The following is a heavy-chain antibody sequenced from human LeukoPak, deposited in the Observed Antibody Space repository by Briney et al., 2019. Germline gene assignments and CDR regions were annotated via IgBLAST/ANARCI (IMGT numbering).Heavy chain of an antibody. D-gene: IGHD2-2*03. V-gene: IGHV6-1*01. CDR3: ARVDRLRAYAFDI. CDR2: TYYRSKWYN. J-gene: IGHJ3*02. CDR1: GDSVSSNSAA. Sequence: SQTLSLTCAISGDSVSSNSAAWNWIRQSSSRGLEWLGRTYYRSKWYNDYAVSVKSRITINPDTSKNQFSLQLNSVTPEDTAVYYCARVDRLRAYAFDIWGQGTMVTVSS.